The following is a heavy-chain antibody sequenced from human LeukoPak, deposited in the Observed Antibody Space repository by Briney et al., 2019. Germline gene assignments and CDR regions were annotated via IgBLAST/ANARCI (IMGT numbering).Heavy chain of an antibody. J-gene: IGHJ4*02. V-gene: IGHV3-23*01. CDR1: GFTFSTSG. CDR2: ISGSGGST. D-gene: IGHD2-21*02. CDR3: GRVAAYCGGDCYSGQDY. Sequence: GGTLRLSCAPSGFTFSTSGMSWVRQAPGKGLEWVSSISGSGGSTYYADSVKGRFTISRDNSKNTLYLQMNSLRAEDTAVYYCGRVAAYCGGDCYSGQDYWGQGTLVTVSS.